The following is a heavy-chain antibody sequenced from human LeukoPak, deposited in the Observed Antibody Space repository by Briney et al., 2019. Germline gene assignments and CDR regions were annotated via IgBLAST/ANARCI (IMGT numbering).Heavy chain of an antibody. J-gene: IGHJ4*02. CDR1: GFIVSSYS. CDR2: INSDGSST. Sequence: GGSLRLSCAASGFIVSSYSMNWVRQAPGKGLEWVSRINSDGSSTSYADSVKGRFTISRDNAKNTLYLQMNSLRAEDTAVYYCARGAVAGDYWGQGTLVTVSS. V-gene: IGHV3-74*01. CDR3: ARGAVAGDY. D-gene: IGHD6-19*01.